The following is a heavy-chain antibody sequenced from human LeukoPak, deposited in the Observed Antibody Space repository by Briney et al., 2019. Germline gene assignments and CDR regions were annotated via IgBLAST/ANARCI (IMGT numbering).Heavy chain of an antibody. J-gene: IGHJ3*02. D-gene: IGHD3-22*01. CDR2: LDQDGSEK. Sequence: GGSLRLSCATSRFTFSMYWMSWVRQAPGKGLEWVANLDQDGSEKYYVDSVKGRFTISRDNAKNSLSLQMNSLRAEDTAVYYCARDYPFIYYDSSGYLRKDAFDIWGQGTMVTVSS. V-gene: IGHV3-7*01. CDR3: ARDYPFIYYDSSGYLRKDAFDI. CDR1: RFTFSMYW.